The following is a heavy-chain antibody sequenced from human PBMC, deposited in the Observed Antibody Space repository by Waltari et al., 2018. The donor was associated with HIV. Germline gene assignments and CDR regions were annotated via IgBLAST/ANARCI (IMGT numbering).Heavy chain of an antibody. CDR2: ISSSSSTI. Sequence: EVQLVESGGGLVQPGGSLRLSCAASGFTFRSYSMNWVRQAPGKGREWVSYISSSSSTIYYADSVKGRFTISRDNAKNSLYLQMNSLRDEDTAVYYCARDQSLDYCSSTSCYNWFDPWGQGTLVTVSS. CDR1: GFTFRSYS. D-gene: IGHD2-2*01. V-gene: IGHV3-48*02. CDR3: ARDQSLDYCSSTSCYNWFDP. J-gene: IGHJ5*02.